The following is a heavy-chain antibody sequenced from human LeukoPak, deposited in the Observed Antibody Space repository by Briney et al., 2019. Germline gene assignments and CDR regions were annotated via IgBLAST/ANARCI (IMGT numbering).Heavy chain of an antibody. CDR3: AREVGVIAARRLPYYYYYMDV. V-gene: IGHV1-46*01. CDR1: GYTFTSYY. Sequence: ASVTVSCKASGYTFTSYYMHWVRQAPGQGLEWMGIINPSGGSTSYAQKFQGRVTMTRDMSTSTVYMELSSLRSEDTAVYYCAREVGVIAARRLPYYYYYMDVRGKGTTVTVSS. D-gene: IGHD6-6*01. J-gene: IGHJ6*03. CDR2: INPSGGST.